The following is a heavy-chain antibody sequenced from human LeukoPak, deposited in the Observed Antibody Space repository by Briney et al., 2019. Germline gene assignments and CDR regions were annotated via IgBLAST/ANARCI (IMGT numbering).Heavy chain of an antibody. J-gene: IGHJ4*02. V-gene: IGHV4-34*01. Sequence: SEXLSLTCAVYGGSFSGYYWSWIRQPPGKGLEWIGEINHSGSTNYNPSLKSRVTISVDTSKNQFSLKLSSVTAADTAVYYCARGRYCSGGSCYEGWGQGTLVTVSS. CDR3: ARGRYCSGGSCYEG. D-gene: IGHD2-15*01. CDR1: GGSFSGYY. CDR2: INHSGST.